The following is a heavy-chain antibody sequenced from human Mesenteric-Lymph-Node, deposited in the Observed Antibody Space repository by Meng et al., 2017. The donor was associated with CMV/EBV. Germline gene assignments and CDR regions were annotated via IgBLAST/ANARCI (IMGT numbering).Heavy chain of an antibody. V-gene: IGHV4-38-2*02. D-gene: IGHD6-13*01. J-gene: IGHJ4*02. CDR1: GYSISSGFY. Sequence: ESLKISCTVSGYSISSGFYWGWIRQSPGKGLEWIGSIHHSRVTYYSPSLKSRLTISVDTSKNQFSLRLSSVTAADTAVYYCANDIGSAGYFDYWGQGKLVTVSS. CDR2: IHHSRVT. CDR3: ANDIGSAGYFDY.